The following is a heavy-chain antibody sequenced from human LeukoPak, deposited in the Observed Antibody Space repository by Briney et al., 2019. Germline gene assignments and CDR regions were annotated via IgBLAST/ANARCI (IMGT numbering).Heavy chain of an antibody. CDR3: ARSPIAAAGTMPFDI. Sequence: GESLKISCKGSGYRFTNYWIGWVRQMPGKGLEWMRNIHPGDSDTRYSPSFQGQVTMSVDRPISTAYLQWSSLKASDTAMYYCARSPIAAAGTMPFDIWGQGTMVTVSS. CDR1: GYRFTNYW. CDR2: IHPGDSDT. D-gene: IGHD6-13*01. J-gene: IGHJ3*02. V-gene: IGHV5-51*04.